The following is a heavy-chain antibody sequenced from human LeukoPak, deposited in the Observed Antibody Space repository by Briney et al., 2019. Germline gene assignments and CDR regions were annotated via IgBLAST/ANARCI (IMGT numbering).Heavy chain of an antibody. CDR1: GFTFTSYA. CDR3: ARGGCTTTSCYLFDY. V-gene: IGHV3-21*01. CDR2: ISSSSTYI. J-gene: IGHJ4*02. D-gene: IGHD2-2*01. Sequence: GGSLRLSCAASGFTFTSYAMNWVRQAPGKGLEWVSVISSSSTYIYYADSMKGRFAISRDNAKNSLYLQMNSLRAEDTAVYYCARGGCTTTSCYLFDYWGQGTLVTVSS.